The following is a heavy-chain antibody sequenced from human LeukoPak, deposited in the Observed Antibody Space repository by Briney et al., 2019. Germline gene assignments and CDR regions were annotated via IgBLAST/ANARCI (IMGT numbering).Heavy chain of an antibody. Sequence: GESPKISCKGSGYSFTSYWIGWVRQMPGKGLEWMGIIYPGDSDTRYSPSFQGQVTISADKSISTAYLQWSSLKASDIAMYYCARLRDYYYYGMDVWGQGTTVTVSS. J-gene: IGHJ6*02. V-gene: IGHV5-51*01. CDR2: IYPGDSDT. CDR3: ARLRDYYYYGMDV. CDR1: GYSFTSYW.